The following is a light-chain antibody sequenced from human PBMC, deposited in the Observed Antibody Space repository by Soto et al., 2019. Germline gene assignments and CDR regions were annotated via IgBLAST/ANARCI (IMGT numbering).Light chain of an antibody. J-gene: IGKJ5*01. CDR3: QQRSNWPSIT. Sequence: ETVLTQSPATPSFSPSERATPSCRASQSVSNYLAWYQQKPGQAPRLLISDASNRATGIPVRFSGSGSGTDFTLTISSLEAEDSAVYYCQQRSNWPSITFGQGTRLEIK. CDR2: DAS. CDR1: QSVSNY. V-gene: IGKV3-11*01.